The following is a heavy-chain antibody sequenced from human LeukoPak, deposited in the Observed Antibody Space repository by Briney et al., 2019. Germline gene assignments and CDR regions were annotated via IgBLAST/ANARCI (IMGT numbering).Heavy chain of an antibody. CDR3: ARHGDRYCSSTSCSRRGMDV. D-gene: IGHD2-2*01. V-gene: IGHV5-51*01. CDR2: IYPGDSDT. J-gene: IGHJ6*02. CDR1: GYIFTTYW. Sequence: GESLKISCQGSGYIFTTYWIGWVRQMPGKGLEWMGIIYPGDSDTRYSPSFQGQVTLAADKSISTAYLQWNSLKASDTAMYYCARHGDRYCSSTSCSRRGMDVWGQGTTVTVSS.